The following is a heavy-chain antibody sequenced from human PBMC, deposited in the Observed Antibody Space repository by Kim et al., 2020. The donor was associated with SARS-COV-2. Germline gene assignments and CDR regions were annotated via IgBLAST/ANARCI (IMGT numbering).Heavy chain of an antibody. CDR3: AKDAGYSRKVPPTN. V-gene: IGHV3-23*01. Sequence: GGSLRLSCAASGFTFSSYAMSWVRQAPGKGLEWVSAISGSGGSTYYADSVKGRCTISRDNSKNTLYLQMNSLRAEDTAVYYCAKDAGYSRKVPPTNWGQGTLVTGSS. D-gene: IGHD6-13*01. J-gene: IGHJ1*01. CDR2: ISGSGGST. CDR1: GFTFSSYA.